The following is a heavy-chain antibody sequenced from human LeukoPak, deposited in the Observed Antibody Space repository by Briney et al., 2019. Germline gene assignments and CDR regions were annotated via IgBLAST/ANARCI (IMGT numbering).Heavy chain of an antibody. CDR1: GGSFSGYY. J-gene: IGHJ4*02. CDR2: IYYSGST. Sequence: SETLSLTCAVHGGSFSGYYWSWIRQPPGKGLEWIGSIYYSGSTYYNPSLKSRVTISVDTSKNQFSLKLSSVTAADTAVYYCARDLYSSSRPFDYWGQGTLVTVSS. D-gene: IGHD6-6*01. CDR3: ARDLYSSSRPFDY. V-gene: IGHV4-34*01.